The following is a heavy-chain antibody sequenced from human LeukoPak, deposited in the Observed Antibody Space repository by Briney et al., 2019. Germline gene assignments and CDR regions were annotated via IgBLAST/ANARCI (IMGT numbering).Heavy chain of an antibody. CDR2: IYYSGST. Sequence: SETLSLTCTVSGGSIGSDDYYWSWIRQHPGKGLEWIGYIYYSGSTYYNPSLKSRVTISVDTSKNQFSLKLSSVTAADTAVYYCAREVTSSIGDYYYYYGMDVWGQGTTVTVSS. D-gene: IGHD6-6*01. CDR3: AREVTSSIGDYYYYYGMDV. CDR1: GGSIGSDDYY. V-gene: IGHV4-31*03. J-gene: IGHJ6*02.